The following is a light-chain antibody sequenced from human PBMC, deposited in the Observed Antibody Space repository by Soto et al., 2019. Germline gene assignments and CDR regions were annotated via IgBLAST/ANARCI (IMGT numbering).Light chain of an antibody. CDR3: AAWDDSLNGPGV. CDR1: SCNIGAYT. CDR2: NNN. V-gene: IGLV1-44*01. J-gene: IGLJ3*02. Sequence: QSVLTQPPSASGTPGQRVTISCSGSSCNIGAYTVNWYQQLPGTAPRLLIYNNNQRPSAVPDRFSGSKSGTSASLAISGLQSEDEADYFCAAWDDSLNGPGVFGGGTQLTVL.